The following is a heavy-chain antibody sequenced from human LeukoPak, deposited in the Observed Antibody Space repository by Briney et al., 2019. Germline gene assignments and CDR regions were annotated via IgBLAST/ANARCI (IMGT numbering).Heavy chain of an antibody. V-gene: IGHV4-39*07. CDR3: ARRGGSPLGAFDI. Sequence: SETVSLTCTVSGGSISSSSYYWGWIRQPPGKGLEWIGSIYYSGSTYYNPSLRSRVAISVDTSKNQFSLRLNSVTEADTALYFCARRGGSPLGAFDIWGQGRMVTVSS. CDR2: IYYSGST. D-gene: IGHD1-26*01. J-gene: IGHJ3*02. CDR1: GGSISSSSYY.